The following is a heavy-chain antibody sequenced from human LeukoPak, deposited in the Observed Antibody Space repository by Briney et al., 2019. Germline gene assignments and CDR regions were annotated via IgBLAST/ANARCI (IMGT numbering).Heavy chain of an antibody. CDR2: IRSDGGST. D-gene: IGHD6-13*01. J-gene: IGHJ4*02. CDR3: ATLASGYSSPFDY. CDR1: GFTFSSYD. V-gene: IGHV3-23*01. Sequence: GGSLRLSCAASGFTFSSYDMSWGRQAPGKGLEWVSFIRSDGGSTLYADSVKGRFTISRDNSKNTLYAEMTSLRAEDTAVYYCATLASGYSSPFDYWGQGTLVTVSS.